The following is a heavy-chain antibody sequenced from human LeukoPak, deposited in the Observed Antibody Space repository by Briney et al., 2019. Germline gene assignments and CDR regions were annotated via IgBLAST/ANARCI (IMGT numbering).Heavy chain of an antibody. CDR1: GFTFSSFW. Sequence: GGSLRLSCAASGFTFSSFWMHWVRQAPGKGLVWVSHISADGRTTYYADFVKGRLTISRDNAKNTLYLQINGLRAEDTAVYYCVQRHCDGGNCLHRDYWGQGTLVTVSS. CDR2: ISADGRTT. J-gene: IGHJ4*02. CDR3: VQRHCDGGNCLHRDY. D-gene: IGHD2-15*01. V-gene: IGHV3-74*01.